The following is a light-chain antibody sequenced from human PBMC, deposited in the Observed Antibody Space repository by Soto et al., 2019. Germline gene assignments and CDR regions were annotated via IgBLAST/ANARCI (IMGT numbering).Light chain of an antibody. Sequence: QSVLTQPASVSGSPGQSITISCTGTSSDVGGYNYVSWYQQHPGKAPKLMIYEVSNRPSGVPDRFSGSKSGTSASLAITGLQAEDEATYYCQSYDSGLPWVFGGGTKLTVL. CDR1: SSDVGGYNY. J-gene: IGLJ3*02. CDR2: EVS. CDR3: QSYDSGLPWV. V-gene: IGLV2-14*01.